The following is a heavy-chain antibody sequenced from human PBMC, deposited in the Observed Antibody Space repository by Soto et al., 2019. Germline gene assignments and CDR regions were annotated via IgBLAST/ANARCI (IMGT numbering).Heavy chain of an antibody. D-gene: IGHD6-19*01. V-gene: IGHV3-9*01. CDR3: AKVGVSGYSSGWYFDY. Sequence: GGSLRLSCAASGFTFDDYAMHWVRQAPGKGLEWVSGISWNSGSIGYADSVKGRFTISRDNAKNSLYLQMNSLRAEDTALYYCAKVGVSGYSSGWYFDYWGQGTLVTVSS. J-gene: IGHJ4*02. CDR1: GFTFDDYA. CDR2: ISWNSGSI.